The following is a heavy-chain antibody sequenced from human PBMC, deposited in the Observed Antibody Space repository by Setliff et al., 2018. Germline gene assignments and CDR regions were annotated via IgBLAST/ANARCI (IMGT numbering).Heavy chain of an antibody. CDR3: ATYKRSSSFEY. D-gene: IGHD6-6*01. J-gene: IGHJ4*02. CDR2: ISSSSGTI. Sequence: PGGSLRLSCAASGFTFSSYTMNWVRQCPGKGLEWLSYISSSSGTIFYADSVKGRFSISRDSARNSLYLQMDSLRAEYTAVYYCATYKRSSSFEYWGQGSLVTVSS. V-gene: IGHV3-48*04. CDR1: GFTFSSYT.